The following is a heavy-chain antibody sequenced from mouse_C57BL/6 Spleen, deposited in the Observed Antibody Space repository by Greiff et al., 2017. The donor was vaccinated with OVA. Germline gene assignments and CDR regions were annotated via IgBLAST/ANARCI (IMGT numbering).Heavy chain of an antibody. Sequence: VQLQESGAELVRPGTSVKMSCKASGYTFTNYWIGWAKQRPGHGLEWIGDIYPGGGYTDYNEKFKGKATLTADKSSSTAYMQFSSLTSEDSAIYYCARGGSNGYFDVWGTGTTVTVSS. CDR3: ARGGSNGYFDV. CDR1: GYTFTNYW. CDR2: IYPGGGYT. V-gene: IGHV1-63*01. D-gene: IGHD1-1*01. J-gene: IGHJ1*03.